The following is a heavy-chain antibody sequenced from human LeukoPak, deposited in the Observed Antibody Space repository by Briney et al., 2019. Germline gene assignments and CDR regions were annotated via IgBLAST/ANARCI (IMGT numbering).Heavy chain of an antibody. CDR1: GYTFTSYA. CDR2: INAGNGNT. CDR3: ASGGGCSSTSCYYYFNY. V-gene: IGHV1-3*01. J-gene: IGHJ4*02. D-gene: IGHD2-2*01. Sequence: ASVKVSCKASGYTFTSYAMHWVRQAPGQRLEWMGWINAGNGNTKYSQKFQGRVTITRDTSASTAYMELSSLRSEDTAVYCCASGGGCSSTSCYYYFNYWGQGTLVTVSS.